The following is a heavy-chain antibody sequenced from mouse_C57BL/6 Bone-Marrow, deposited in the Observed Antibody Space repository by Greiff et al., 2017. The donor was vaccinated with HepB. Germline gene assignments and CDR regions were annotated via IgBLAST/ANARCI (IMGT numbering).Heavy chain of an antibody. CDR3: ARSAYSNGFAY. CDR1: GYTFTDYY. J-gene: IGHJ3*01. V-gene: IGHV1-76*01. D-gene: IGHD2-5*01. CDR2: IYPGSGNT. Sequence: QVQLKESGAELVRPGASVKLSCKASGYTFTDYYINWVKQRPGQGLEWIARIYPGSGNTYYNEKFKGKATLTAEKSSSTAYMQLSSLTSEDSAVYCCARSAYSNGFAYWGQGTLVTVSA.